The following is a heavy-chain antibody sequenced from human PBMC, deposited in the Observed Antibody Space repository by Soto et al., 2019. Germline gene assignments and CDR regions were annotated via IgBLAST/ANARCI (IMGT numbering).Heavy chain of an antibody. Sequence: QVQLVQSGAEVKKPGASVKVSCKASGYTFTSYYMHWLRQAPGQGLEWMGIINPSDGSTSYAQKFQGRVTMTRDTSTSTVYMELSSLRSEDTAVYYCARDERSSYSSGWYYFDYWGQGTLVTVSS. CDR2: INPSDGST. CDR1: GYTFTSYY. D-gene: IGHD6-19*01. V-gene: IGHV1-46*01. J-gene: IGHJ4*02. CDR3: ARDERSSYSSGWYYFDY.